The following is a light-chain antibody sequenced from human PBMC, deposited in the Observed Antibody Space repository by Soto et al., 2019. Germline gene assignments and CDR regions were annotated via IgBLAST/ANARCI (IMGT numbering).Light chain of an antibody. CDR3: QQSST. V-gene: IGKV1-5*01. CDR2: DAP. J-gene: IGKJ2*02. CDR1: QSISSW. Sequence: DIQMTQSPSSMSTSVGGRVTITCRASQSISSWLAWYQQKPGKAPKLLIYDAPSLESGVPSRFSGSGSGTEFTLTISSLQPDDFATYYCQQSSTFGQGTKVDI.